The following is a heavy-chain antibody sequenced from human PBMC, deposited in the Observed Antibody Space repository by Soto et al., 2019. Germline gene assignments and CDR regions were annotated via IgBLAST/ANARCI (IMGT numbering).Heavy chain of an antibody. CDR3: AKDLIAVAGPDAFDI. J-gene: IGHJ3*02. V-gene: IGHV3-30-3*01. CDR1: GFTFSSYA. CDR2: ISYDGSNK. Sequence: GGSLRLSCAASGFTFSSYAMHWVRQAPGKGLEWVAVISYDGSNKYYADSVKGRFTISRDNSKNTVYLQMDSLRAEDTAVYYCAKDLIAVAGPDAFDIWGQGTMVTVSS. D-gene: IGHD6-19*01.